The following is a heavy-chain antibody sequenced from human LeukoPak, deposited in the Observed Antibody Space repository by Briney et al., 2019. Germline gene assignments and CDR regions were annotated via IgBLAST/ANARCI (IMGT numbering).Heavy chain of an antibody. J-gene: IGHJ4*02. V-gene: IGHV4-30-2*01. Sequence: SETLSLTCAVSGGSISSGGYSWSWIRQPPGTGLEWIGYIYHSGSTYYNPSLKSRVTISVDRSKNQFSLKLSSVTAADTAVYYCARVANSGSSWEHDYWGQGTLVTVSS. CDR2: IYHSGST. CDR1: GGSISSGGYS. CDR3: ARVANSGSSWEHDY. D-gene: IGHD6-13*01.